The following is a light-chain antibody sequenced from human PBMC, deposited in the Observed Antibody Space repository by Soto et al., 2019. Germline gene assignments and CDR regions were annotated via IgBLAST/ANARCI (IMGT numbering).Light chain of an antibody. CDR1: SSNIGGNS. CDR2: DDN. V-gene: IGLV1-51*01. CDR3: GSWDSSLSAYV. Sequence: QSFLTQPPSVSAAPGQKVTISCAGSSSNIGGNSVSWYQQLPGTAPTLLICDDNKRPSGIPDRFSGSKSGTSATLGITGFQTGDEADYYCGSWDSSLSAYVFGTGTTVTVL. J-gene: IGLJ1*01.